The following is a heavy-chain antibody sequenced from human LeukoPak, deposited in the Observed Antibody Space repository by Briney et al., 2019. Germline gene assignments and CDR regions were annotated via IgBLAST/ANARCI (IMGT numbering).Heavy chain of an antibody. J-gene: IGHJ4*02. CDR1: GFTVSSSF. D-gene: IGHD6-19*01. Sequence: GGSLRLSCAASGFTVSSSFMSWVRQTPGKGLEWVSVIYSGGNTYYADSVKGQFTISRDNSKNTLYLQMNSLRSEDTAVYYCARGSGWKLDYWGQGTLVTVSS. V-gene: IGHV3-53*01. CDR3: ARGSGWKLDY. CDR2: IYSGGNT.